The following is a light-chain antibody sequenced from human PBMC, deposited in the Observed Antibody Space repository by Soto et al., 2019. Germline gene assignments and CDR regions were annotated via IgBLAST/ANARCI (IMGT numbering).Light chain of an antibody. CDR2: DAS. J-gene: IGKJ1*01. V-gene: IGKV3-15*01. CDR3: QQKSEWRT. CDR1: QSVGTH. Sequence: EILLTQSPDTLSVSLGERATLSCRASQSVGTHLAWYQQKPGQAPRLLIFDASKRTTGTPDRFSGSGSGTDFTLTISRLQSDDLADYYYQQKSEWRTFGQGTKVDI.